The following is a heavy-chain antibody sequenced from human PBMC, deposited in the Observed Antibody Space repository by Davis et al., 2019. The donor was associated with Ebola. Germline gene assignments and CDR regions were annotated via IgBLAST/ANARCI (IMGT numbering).Heavy chain of an antibody. CDR1: GYTFTNYA. CDR2: INPGNGDT. Sequence: ASVKVSCKASGYTFTNYAMHWVRQAPGQRLEWMGWINPGNGDTKYSQKFQGRVTITTDTSASTAYMGLSSLKSEDTAVYYCAKGDHFDWLLTPFDYWGQGTLVTVSS. D-gene: IGHD3-9*01. J-gene: IGHJ4*02. CDR3: AKGDHFDWLLTPFDY. V-gene: IGHV1-3*01.